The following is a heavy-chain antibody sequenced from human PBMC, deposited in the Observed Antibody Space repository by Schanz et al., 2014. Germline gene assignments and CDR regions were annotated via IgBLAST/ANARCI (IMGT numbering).Heavy chain of an antibody. CDR3: ASSGAGYSSSWDFDY. CDR2: IIPILGIA. Sequence: QVQLVQSGAEVKKPGSSVKVSCKASGGTFSSYTINWVRQAPGQGLEWMGRIIPILGIANYAQKFQGRVTITADRSTSTAYMELSGLRSEDTAVYYCASSGAGYSSSWDFDYWGQGTLVTVSS. CDR1: GGTFSSYT. D-gene: IGHD6-13*01. J-gene: IGHJ4*02. V-gene: IGHV1-69*02.